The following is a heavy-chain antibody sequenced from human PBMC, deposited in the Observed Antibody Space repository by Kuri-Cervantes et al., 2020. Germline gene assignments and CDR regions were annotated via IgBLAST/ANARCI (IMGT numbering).Heavy chain of an antibody. Sequence: GGSLRLSCAASGFTVSSNYMSWVRQAPGKGLEWVAVISYDGSNKYYADSVKGRFTISRDNSKNTLYLQMNSLRAEDTAVYYCAILAAAVSYWGQGTLVTVSS. V-gene: IGHV3-30-3*01. CDR2: ISYDGSNK. CDR1: GFTVSSNY. J-gene: IGHJ4*02. D-gene: IGHD6-13*01. CDR3: AILAAAVSY.